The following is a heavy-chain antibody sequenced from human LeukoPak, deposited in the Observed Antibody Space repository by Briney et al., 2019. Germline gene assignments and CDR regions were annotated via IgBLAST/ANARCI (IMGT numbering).Heavy chain of an antibody. V-gene: IGHV3-66*01. J-gene: IGHJ4*02. CDR2: IYSGGST. CDR1: GFTFSSHG. Sequence: GGSLRLSCAASGFTFSSHGMNWVRQAPGKGLEWVSLIYSGGSTYYADSVKGRFTISRDNSKNTLYLQMNSLRAEDTAVYYCATFDSSGWYGDFDYWGQGTLVTVSS. D-gene: IGHD6-19*01. CDR3: ATFDSSGWYGDFDY.